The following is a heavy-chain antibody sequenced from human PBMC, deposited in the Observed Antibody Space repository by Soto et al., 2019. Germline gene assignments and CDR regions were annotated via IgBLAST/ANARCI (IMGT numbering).Heavy chain of an antibody. CDR3: ARVLGYCSSTSCYTAAFDI. Sequence: ASVKVSCKASGGTFSSYAISWVRQAPGQGLEWMGGIIPIFGTANYAQKFQGRVTITADESTNTAYMELSSLRSEDTAVYYCARVLGYCSSTSCYTAAFDIWGQGTMVTVSS. J-gene: IGHJ3*02. V-gene: IGHV1-69*13. CDR2: IIPIFGTA. D-gene: IGHD2-2*02. CDR1: GGTFSSYA.